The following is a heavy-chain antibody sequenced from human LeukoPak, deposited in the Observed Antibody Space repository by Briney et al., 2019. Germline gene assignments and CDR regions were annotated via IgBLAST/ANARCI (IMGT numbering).Heavy chain of an antibody. Sequence: GGSLRLSCAASGFSFSSYSINWVRQDPGKGLEWVSYTSGDGNAKHYTDSVKGRFTISRDNAKNALYLQMNSLRAEDTAVYFCARDYVYAFDYWGQGTLVTVSS. D-gene: IGHD2/OR15-2a*01. CDR3: ARDYVYAFDY. V-gene: IGHV3-48*01. CDR2: TSGDGNAK. J-gene: IGHJ4*02. CDR1: GFSFSSYS.